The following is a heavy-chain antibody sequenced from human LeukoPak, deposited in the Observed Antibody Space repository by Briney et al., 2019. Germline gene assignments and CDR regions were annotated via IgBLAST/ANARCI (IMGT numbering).Heavy chain of an antibody. CDR3: ARHNVGSSGWTGLGF. V-gene: IGHV1-46*04. CDR2: IKPHDGST. CDR1: GDTFTSQY. J-gene: IGHJ4*02. D-gene: IGHD6-19*01. Sequence: ASVKVSCRTFGDTFTSQYIQWVRQAPGQGLEWMGLIKPHDGSTFYAQSLQGRVTLTRDTSTSTVYMDLSSLRSEDTAIYFCARHNVGSSGWTGLGFWGQGTLVTVSS.